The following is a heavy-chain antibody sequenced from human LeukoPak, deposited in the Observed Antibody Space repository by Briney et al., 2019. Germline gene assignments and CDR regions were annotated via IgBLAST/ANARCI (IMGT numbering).Heavy chain of an antibody. CDR1: GGSFSGYY. CDR3: ARARTVVTPRSRNGFDY. Sequence: PSETLSLTCAVYGGSFSGYYWSWIRQPPGKGLEWIGEINHSGSTNYNPSLKSRVTISVDTSKNQFSLKLSSVTAADTAVYYCARARTVVTPRSRNGFDYWGQGTLVTVSS. J-gene: IGHJ4*02. D-gene: IGHD2-21*02. V-gene: IGHV4-34*01. CDR2: INHSGST.